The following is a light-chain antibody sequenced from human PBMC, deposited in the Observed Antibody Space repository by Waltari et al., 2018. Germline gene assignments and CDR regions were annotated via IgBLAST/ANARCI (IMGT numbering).Light chain of an antibody. V-gene: IGLV2-18*02. Sequence: WYQQPPGTAPKLMIYEVSNRPAGVPDRFSGSKSGNTASLTISWLQAEDEADYYCSSYTSSSTLLFGGGTKLTVL. J-gene: IGLJ3*02. CDR3: SSYTSSSTLL. CDR2: EVS.